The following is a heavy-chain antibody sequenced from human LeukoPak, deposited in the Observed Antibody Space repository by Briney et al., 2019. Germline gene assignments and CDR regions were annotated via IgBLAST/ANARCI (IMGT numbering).Heavy chain of an antibody. CDR3: ARGAHRTVTTLGY. J-gene: IGHJ4*02. CDR2: IYYSGST. Sequence: PSETLSLTCTVSGDSISSGDYYWSWIRQPPGKGLEWIGYIYYSGSTYYNPSLKSRVTISVDTSKNQFSLKLSSVTAADTAVYYCARGAHRTVTTLGYWGQGTLVTVSS. V-gene: IGHV4-30-4*08. CDR1: GDSISSGDYY. D-gene: IGHD4-11*01.